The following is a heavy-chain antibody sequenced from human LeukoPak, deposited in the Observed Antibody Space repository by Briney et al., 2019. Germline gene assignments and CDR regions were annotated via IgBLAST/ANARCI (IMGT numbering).Heavy chain of an antibody. D-gene: IGHD2-2*01. V-gene: IGHV3-74*01. CDR2: INSDGSST. J-gene: IGHJ6*03. Sequence: PGGSLRLSCAASGFTFSSYWMHWVRQAPGKGLVWVSRINSDGSSTSYADSVKGRFTISRDNAKNSLYLQMNSLRAEDTAFYYCARGHSHMPRYYYMDVWGKGTTVTVSS. CDR3: ARGHSHMPRYYYMDV. CDR1: GFTFSSYW.